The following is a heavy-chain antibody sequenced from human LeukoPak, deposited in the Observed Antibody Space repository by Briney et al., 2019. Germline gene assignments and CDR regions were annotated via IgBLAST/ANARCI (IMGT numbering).Heavy chain of an antibody. V-gene: IGHV3-21*01. CDR2: LRSGNNYD. CDR3: ARDRGYSGYDYVFDI. D-gene: IGHD5-12*01. Sequence: GGSLRLSCAASGFTFDDYGMSWVRQAPGKGLEWVSSLRSGNNYDNYAESVKGRFTISRDNAKDSLYLQMNSLRVEDTAVYYCARDRGYSGYDYVFDIWGQGTMVTVSS. J-gene: IGHJ3*02. CDR1: GFTFDDYG.